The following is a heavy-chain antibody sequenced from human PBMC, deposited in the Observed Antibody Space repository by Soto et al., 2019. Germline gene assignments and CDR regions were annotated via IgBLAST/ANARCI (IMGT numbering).Heavy chain of an antibody. D-gene: IGHD4-17*01. Sequence: EGTLVISCAASGFTFSNYEMNWGRQAPGKGLEWVSYISSGGTSIYYADSVKGRFTISRDNAWSSLYLQMNSLRDEDTAVYYCARENYGDAFDFWGQGTLVTVSS. CDR2: ISSGGTSI. CDR3: ARENYGDAFDF. J-gene: IGHJ4*02. CDR1: GFTFSNYE. V-gene: IGHV3-48*03.